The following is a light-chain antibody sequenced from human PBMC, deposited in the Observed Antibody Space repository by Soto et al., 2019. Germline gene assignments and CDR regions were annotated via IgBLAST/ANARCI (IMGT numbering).Light chain of an antibody. CDR1: SSDVGISNL. CDR3: CSYAGSNTVL. Sequence: QSVLTQPASVSGSPGQSITISCTGTSSDVGISNLVSWYQQHPGKAPKIMIYEGSKRPSEISNRFSGSKSGNTASLTISGLQAEDEAEYHCCSYAGSNTVLVGGGTKPTVL. CDR2: EGS. V-gene: IGLV2-23*03. J-gene: IGLJ2*01.